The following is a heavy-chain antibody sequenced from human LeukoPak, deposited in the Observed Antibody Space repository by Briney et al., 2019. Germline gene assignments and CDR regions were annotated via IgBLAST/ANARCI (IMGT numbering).Heavy chain of an antibody. CDR1: GGSISSYY. Sequence: PSETLSLTCTVSGGSISSYYWSWIRQPPGKGLEWIGYIYTSGSTNYNPSLKSRVTISVDTSKNQFSLKLSSVTAADTAVYYCAGNPRYDSSGHPDAFDVWGQGTMVTVSS. CDR3: AGNPRYDSSGHPDAFDV. CDR2: IYTSGST. V-gene: IGHV4-4*09. J-gene: IGHJ3*01. D-gene: IGHD3-22*01.